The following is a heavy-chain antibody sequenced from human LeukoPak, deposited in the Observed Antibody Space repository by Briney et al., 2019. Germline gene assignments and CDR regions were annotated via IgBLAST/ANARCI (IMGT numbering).Heavy chain of an antibody. Sequence: SQTLSLTCTVSGGSISSGGYYWSWIHQHPGKGLEWIGYIYYSGSTYYNPSLKSRVTISVDTSKNQFSLKLSSVTAADTAVYYCARDPLTYSSGWYSDYYYGMDVWGQGTTVTVSS. V-gene: IGHV4-31*03. D-gene: IGHD6-19*01. CDR1: GGSISSGGYY. CDR3: ARDPLTYSSGWYSDYYYGMDV. CDR2: IYYSGST. J-gene: IGHJ6*02.